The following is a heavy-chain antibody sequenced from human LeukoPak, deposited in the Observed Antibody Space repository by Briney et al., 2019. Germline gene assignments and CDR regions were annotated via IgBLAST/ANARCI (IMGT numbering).Heavy chain of an antibody. CDR3: ARATYSSGWYLLYYVDY. J-gene: IGHJ4*02. Sequence: SVKVSCTASGGTFSSHAISWVRQAPGQGLEWMGGIIPIFGTANYAQKFQGRVTITTDESTSTAYMELSSLRSEDTAVFFCARATYSSGWYLLYYVDYWGPGTLVTVSS. CDR2: IIPIFGTA. D-gene: IGHD6-19*01. V-gene: IGHV1-69*05. CDR1: GGTFSSHA.